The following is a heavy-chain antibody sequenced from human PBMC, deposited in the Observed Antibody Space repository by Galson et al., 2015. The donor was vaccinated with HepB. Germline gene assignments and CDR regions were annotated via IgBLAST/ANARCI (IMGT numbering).Heavy chain of an antibody. J-gene: IGHJ4*02. CDR3: ARDTANIVVVPAALDY. Sequence: SVKVSCKASGYTFTSYGISWVRQAPGQGLEWMGWISAYNGNTNYAQKLQGRVTMTTDTSTSTAYMELRSLRSDDTAVYYCARDTANIVVVPAALDYWGQGTLVTVSS. CDR1: GYTFTSYG. D-gene: IGHD2-2*01. CDR2: ISAYNGNT. V-gene: IGHV1-18*01.